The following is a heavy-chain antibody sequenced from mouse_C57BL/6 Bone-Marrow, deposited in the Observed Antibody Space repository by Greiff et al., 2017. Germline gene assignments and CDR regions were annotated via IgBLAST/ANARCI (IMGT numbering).Heavy chain of an antibody. CDR3: ARQNYGSSYEFAY. D-gene: IGHD1-1*01. J-gene: IGHJ3*01. Sequence: EVKLMESGGDLVKPGGSLKLSCAASGFTFSSYGMSWVRQTPDKRLEWVATISSGGSYTYYPDSVKGRFTISRDNAKNTLYLQMSSLKSEDTAMYYCARQNYGSSYEFAYWGQGTLVTVSA. CDR1: GFTFSSYG. CDR2: ISSGGSYT. V-gene: IGHV5-6*01.